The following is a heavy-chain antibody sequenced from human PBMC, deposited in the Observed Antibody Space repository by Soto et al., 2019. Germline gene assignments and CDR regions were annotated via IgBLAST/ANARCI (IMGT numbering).Heavy chain of an antibody. CDR1: GYTFTSYG. CDR2: ISAYNGNT. J-gene: IGHJ4*02. Sequence: GASVKVSCKASGYTFTSYGISWVRQAPGQGLEWMGWISAYNGNTNYAQKLQGRVTMTTDTSTSTAYMELRSLRSDDTAVYYCARSFNLFCGGDCYLFDYWGQGTLVTVSS. V-gene: IGHV1-18*01. D-gene: IGHD2-21*01. CDR3: ARSFNLFCGGDCYLFDY.